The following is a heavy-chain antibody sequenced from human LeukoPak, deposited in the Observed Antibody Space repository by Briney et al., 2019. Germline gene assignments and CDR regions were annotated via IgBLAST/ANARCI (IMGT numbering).Heavy chain of an antibody. Sequence: SETLSLTCTVSGGFIRSSSYYWGWIRQPPGKGLEWIGSIYYSGSTYYNPSLKSRVTMSVDTSKNQFSLKLSSVTAADTAVYYCARGGYYESSGYYEYFQHWGQGTLVTVSS. CDR3: ARGGYYESSGYYEYFQH. CDR1: GGFIRSSSYY. CDR2: IYYSGST. D-gene: IGHD3-22*01. V-gene: IGHV4-39*07. J-gene: IGHJ1*01.